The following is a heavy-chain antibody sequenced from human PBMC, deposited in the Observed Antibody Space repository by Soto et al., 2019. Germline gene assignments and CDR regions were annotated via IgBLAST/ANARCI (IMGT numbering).Heavy chain of an antibody. CDR1: GFTFSSYC. J-gene: IGHJ4*02. Sequence: GGSLSLSCAASGFTFSSYCMHWVRQAPGKGLEWVAVISYDGSNKYYADSVKGRFTISRDNAKNSLYLQMNSLRAEDTAVYYCARAPYYYDSSGYWAYWGQGTLVTVSS. CDR3: ARAPYYYDSSGYWAY. V-gene: IGHV3-30*03. D-gene: IGHD3-22*01. CDR2: ISYDGSNK.